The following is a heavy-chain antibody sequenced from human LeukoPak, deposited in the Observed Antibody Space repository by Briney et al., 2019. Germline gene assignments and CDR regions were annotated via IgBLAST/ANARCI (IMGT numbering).Heavy chain of an antibody. CDR1: GYSFTSYW. Sequence: GESLKIPCKGSGYSFTSYWIGWVRQMPGKGQEWMGIIYPGDSDTRYSPSFQGQVTISADKSISTAYLQWSSLKASDTAMYYCARHNEADGHHYFDYWGQGTLVTVSS. J-gene: IGHJ4*02. D-gene: IGHD2-8*01. CDR2: IYPGDSDT. CDR3: ARHNEADGHHYFDY. V-gene: IGHV5-51*01.